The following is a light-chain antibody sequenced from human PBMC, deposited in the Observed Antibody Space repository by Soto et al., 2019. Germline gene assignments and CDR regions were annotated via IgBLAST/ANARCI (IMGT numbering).Light chain of an antibody. CDR1: RSNIGDNY. CDR2: DNN. V-gene: IGLV1-51*01. J-gene: IGLJ2*01. CDR3: GTWASTLSVVV. Sequence: QTVVTQPPSVSAAPGQKVAISCSGHRSNIGDNYVSWYQHLPGTAPKLLIYDNNKRPSGIPDRFSGSKSGTSATLSITGLQTGDEADYYCGTWASTLSVVVFGGGTKLTVL.